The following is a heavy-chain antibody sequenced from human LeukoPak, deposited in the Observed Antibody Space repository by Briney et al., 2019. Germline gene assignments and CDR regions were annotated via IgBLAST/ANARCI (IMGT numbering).Heavy chain of an antibody. CDR1: GYTFTSYA. CDR3: ARTVVTRGDYYMDV. J-gene: IGHJ6*03. V-gene: IGHV1-69*06. Sequence: SVKVSCKASGYTFTSYAISWVRQAPGQGLEWMGGIIPIFGTANYAQKFQGRVTITADKSTSTAYMELSSLRSEDTAVYYCARTVVTRGDYYMDVWGKGTTVTVSS. D-gene: IGHD4-23*01. CDR2: IIPIFGTA.